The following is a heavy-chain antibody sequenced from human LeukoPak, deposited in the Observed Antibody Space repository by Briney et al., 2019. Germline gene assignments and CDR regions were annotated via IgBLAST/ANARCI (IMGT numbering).Heavy chain of an antibody. J-gene: IGHJ5*02. CDR2: IYHSGST. Sequence: PSETLSLTCAVSGGSISSSNWWSWVRQPPGKGLEWIGEIYHSGSTNYNPSLKSRVTISVDKSKNQFSLKLSSVTAADTAVYYCARGQDIVVVPAAIWFDPWGQGTQVTVSS. D-gene: IGHD2-2*01. CDR1: GGSISSSNW. V-gene: IGHV4-4*02. CDR3: ARGQDIVVVPAAIWFDP.